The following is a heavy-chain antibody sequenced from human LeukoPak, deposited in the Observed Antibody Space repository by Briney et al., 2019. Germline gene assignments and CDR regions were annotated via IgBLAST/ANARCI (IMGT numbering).Heavy chain of an antibody. CDR1: GGSISSSSYH. Sequence: SETLSLTCTVSGGSISSSSYHWGWIRQPPGKGLEWIGSIYYSGNTYYNPSLKSRVTISVDTSKNQFSLKLSSVTAADTAVYYCARAEQWLPHDAFDIWGQGTMVTVSS. CDR3: ARAEQWLPHDAFDI. J-gene: IGHJ3*02. V-gene: IGHV4-39*01. CDR2: IYYSGNT. D-gene: IGHD6-19*01.